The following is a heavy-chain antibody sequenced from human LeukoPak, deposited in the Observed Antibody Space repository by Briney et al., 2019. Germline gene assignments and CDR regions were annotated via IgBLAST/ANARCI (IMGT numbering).Heavy chain of an antibody. D-gene: IGHD6-19*01. CDR1: GYTFTSYY. J-gene: IGHJ4*02. CDR3: ARVYNSGWPLDY. CDR2: INPSGGST. V-gene: IGHV1-46*01. Sequence: GASVKVSCKASGYTFTSYYMHRVRQAPGQRLEWMGVINPSGGSTSYAQKFQGRVTMTSDTSTSTVYLELSSLRFEDTAVYYCARVYNSGWPLDYWGQGTLVTVSS.